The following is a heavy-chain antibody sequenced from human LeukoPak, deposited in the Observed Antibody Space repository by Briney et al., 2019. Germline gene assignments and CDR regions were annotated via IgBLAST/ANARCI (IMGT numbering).Heavy chain of an antibody. D-gene: IGHD6-13*01. CDR3: VRVRSSSWYFDL. V-gene: IGHV3-66*02. CDR1: GFTVGSNY. J-gene: IGHJ4*02. CDR2: LFGSGRT. Sequence: GGSLRLSCASSGFTVGSNYMNWVRQAPGKRLEWVSILFGSGRTYYADSVKGRFTISRDNSKNTLFLQMNNMRTEDTAIYYCVRVRSSSWYFDLWGQGTLVTVSS.